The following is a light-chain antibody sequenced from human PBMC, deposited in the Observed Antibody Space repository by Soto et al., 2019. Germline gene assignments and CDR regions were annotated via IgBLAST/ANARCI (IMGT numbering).Light chain of an antibody. J-gene: IGLJ2*01. CDR2: EVS. CDR3: SSYAGSNNLGVV. Sequence: QSVLTQPPSASESPGQSVTISCTGTSSDVGGYNYVSWYQQHPGKAPKLMIYEVSKRPSGVPDRFSGSKSGNTASLTVSGLQAEDEADYYCSSYAGSNNLGVVFGGGTKLTVL. V-gene: IGLV2-8*01. CDR1: SSDVGGYNY.